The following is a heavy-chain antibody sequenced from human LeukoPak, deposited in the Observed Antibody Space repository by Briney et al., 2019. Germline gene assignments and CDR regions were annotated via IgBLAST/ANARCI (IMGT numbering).Heavy chain of an antibody. CDR2: IYYSGST. CDR3: ARERVLPYYYDSSGYYLAGYFDY. J-gene: IGHJ4*02. CDR1: GGSISRSSYH. Sequence: SETLSLTCSVSGGSISRSSYHWGWIRQPPGKGLEWIGSIYYSGSTYYNPSLKSRVTISVDTSKNQFSLKLSSVTAADTAVYYCARERVLPYYYDSSGYYLAGYFDYWGQGTLVTVSS. D-gene: IGHD3-22*01. V-gene: IGHV4-39*07.